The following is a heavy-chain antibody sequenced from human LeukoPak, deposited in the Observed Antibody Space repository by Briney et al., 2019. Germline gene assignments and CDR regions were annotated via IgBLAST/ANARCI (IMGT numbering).Heavy chain of an antibody. CDR3: ARGRRNYSGSGSYPPLDY. J-gene: IGHJ4*02. V-gene: IGHV4-39*07. D-gene: IGHD3-10*01. CDR1: GGSISSSSYY. CDR2: IYYSGST. Sequence: KSSETLSLTCTVSGGSISSSSYYWGWIRQPPGKGLEWIGSIYYSGSTYYNPSLKSRVTISVDTSKNQFSLKLSSVTAADTAVYFCARGRRNYSGSGSYPPLDYWGQGTLVTVSS.